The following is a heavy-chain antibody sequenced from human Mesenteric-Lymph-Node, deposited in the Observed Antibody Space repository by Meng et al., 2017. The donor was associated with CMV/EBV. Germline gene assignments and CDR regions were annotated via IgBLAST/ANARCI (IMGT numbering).Heavy chain of an antibody. V-gene: IGHV3-23*01. Sequence: GESLKISCAASGFTFSSYAMSWVRQAPGKGLEWVSAISGSGGSTYYADSVKGRFTISRDNSKNTLYLQMNSLRAEDTAVYYCAKVLFSHWYFDLWGRGTLVTVSS. CDR3: AKVLFSHWYFDL. D-gene: IGHD2-21*01. CDR1: GFTFSSYA. J-gene: IGHJ2*01. CDR2: ISGSGGST.